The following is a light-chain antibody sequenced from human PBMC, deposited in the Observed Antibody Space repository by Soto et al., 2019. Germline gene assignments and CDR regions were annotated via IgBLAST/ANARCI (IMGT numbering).Light chain of an antibody. CDR3: QKYNSAPWT. Sequence: DIQMTQSPSSLSASVGDRVTITCRASQGISNDLAWYQQQPGKVPKLLIYVASTFQSGVPSRFSGSGSGTAFTLTSSSLQPEDVANYYCQKYNSAPWTFGHGTKVEIK. CDR1: QGISND. CDR2: VAS. V-gene: IGKV1-27*01. J-gene: IGKJ1*01.